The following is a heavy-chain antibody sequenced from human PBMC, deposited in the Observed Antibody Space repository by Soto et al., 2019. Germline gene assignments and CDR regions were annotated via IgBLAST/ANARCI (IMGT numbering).Heavy chain of an antibody. CDR1: GDSISSVYNY. D-gene: IGHD5-12*01. J-gene: IGHJ5*02. CDR2: ISYSGTT. V-gene: IGHV4-30-4*01. Sequence: QVQLQESGPGLMKPSQTLSLTCTVSGDSISSVYNYWSWIRQPPGEGLEWIGFISYSGTTSYSPSLKRXLXTXLXXSKNQFSLSLTSVTAADTAVYYCARGRGYSYGLDPWGQGTLVTVSS. CDR3: ARGRGYSYGLDP.